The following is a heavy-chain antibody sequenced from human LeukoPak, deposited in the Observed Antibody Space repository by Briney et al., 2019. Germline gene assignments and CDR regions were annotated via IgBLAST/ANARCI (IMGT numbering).Heavy chain of an antibody. Sequence: ASVKVSCKASGGTFSSYAISWVRQAPGQGLEWMGRIIPILGVANYAQKFQGRVTITADKSTSTAYMELSSLRSEDTAVYYCARGSSSRGDYWGQGTLVTVSS. CDR2: IIPILGVA. CDR1: GGTFSSYA. V-gene: IGHV1-69*04. J-gene: IGHJ4*02. D-gene: IGHD6-6*01. CDR3: ARGSSSRGDY.